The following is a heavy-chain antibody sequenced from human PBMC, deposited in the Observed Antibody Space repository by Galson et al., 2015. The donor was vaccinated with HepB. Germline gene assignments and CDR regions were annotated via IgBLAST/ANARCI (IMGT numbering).Heavy chain of an antibody. CDR3: TRRGGSYYDWYFDL. J-gene: IGHJ2*01. D-gene: IGHD3-22*01. CDR1: GFTFSGSA. Sequence: LRLSCAASGFTFSGSAMHWVRQACGKGLEWVGRIRSKANSYATAYAASVKGRFTISRDDSKNTAYLQMNSLKTEDTAVYYCTRRGGSYYDWYFDLWGRGTLVTVSS. V-gene: IGHV3-73*01. CDR2: IRSKANSYAT.